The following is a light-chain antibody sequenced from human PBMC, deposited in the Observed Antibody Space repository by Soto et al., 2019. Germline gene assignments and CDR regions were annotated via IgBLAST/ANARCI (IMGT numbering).Light chain of an antibody. CDR1: SSNIGAGYD. J-gene: IGLJ2*01. CDR3: QSYDSSLSAL. CDR2: GNS. Sequence: QSVLTQPPSVSGAPGQRVTISCTGSSSNIGAGYDVHWYQQLPGTAPKLLIYGNSNRPSGVPDRFSGSKSGTSASLAITGRQAEDEAEDYCQSYDSSLSALFGGGTKLTVL. V-gene: IGLV1-40*01.